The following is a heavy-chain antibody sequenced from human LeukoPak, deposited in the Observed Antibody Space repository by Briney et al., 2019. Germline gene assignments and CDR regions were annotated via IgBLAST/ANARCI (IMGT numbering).Heavy chain of an antibody. CDR3: ARGTSYYYYDSSGYYYVAGRSDAFDI. D-gene: IGHD3-22*01. J-gene: IGHJ3*02. CDR2: ITHSGST. CDR1: GGSFSGYY. V-gene: IGHV4-34*01. Sequence: SETLSLTGAVYGGSFSGYYWSWIRQPPGKGLESIGEITHSGSTNYNPSLKSRVTISLDTSKNQFSLKLSSVTAADTAVYYCARGTSYYYYDSSGYYYVAGRSDAFDIWGQGTMVTVSS.